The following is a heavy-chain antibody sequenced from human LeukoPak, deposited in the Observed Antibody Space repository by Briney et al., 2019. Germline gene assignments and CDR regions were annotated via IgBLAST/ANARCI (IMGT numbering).Heavy chain of an antibody. V-gene: IGHV3-48*03. CDR2: ITTSGTTT. CDR3: ARALGSYDDF. D-gene: IGHD1-26*01. J-gene: IGHJ4*02. Sequence: GGSLRLSCAASGFTFSSYKMIWVRQAPGKGLEWVSYITTSGTTTYYADSLKGRFTISRDNAKNSLYLQMNSLRAEDTAVYYCARALGSYDDFWGQGTLVTVSS. CDR1: GFTFSSYK.